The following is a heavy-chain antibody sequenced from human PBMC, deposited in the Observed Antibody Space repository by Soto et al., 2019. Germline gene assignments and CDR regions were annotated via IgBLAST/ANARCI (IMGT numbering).Heavy chain of an antibody. D-gene: IGHD3-10*01. CDR2: IFHDGTA. CDR3: ARLVYDTRLNYMYFDF. CDR1: GVSISSGNW. Sequence: SETLSLTCAVSGVSISSGNWWTWVRQTPQRGLEYSGEIFHDGTANYYPSFERRVAISVDRSKNQFSLKLPSVTAADTAIYFCARLVYDTRLNYMYFDFWGQGALVTVSS. J-gene: IGHJ4*02. V-gene: IGHV4-4*02.